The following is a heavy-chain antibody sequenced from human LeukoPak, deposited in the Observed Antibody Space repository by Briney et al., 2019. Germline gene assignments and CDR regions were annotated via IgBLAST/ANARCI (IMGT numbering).Heavy chain of an antibody. V-gene: IGHV4-59*08. J-gene: IGHJ4*02. CDR1: GGYISNYY. D-gene: IGHD6-13*01. Sequence: PSETLSLTCTVSGGYISNYYWSWIRQPPGKGLEWIGYLFHSGTPRYNPSLKSRVTISADTSKNQFFLTLNSTTAADTAVYYCARRRGWKQQLVYFDYWGQGTLATVSS. CDR2: LFHSGTP. CDR3: ARRRGWKQQLVYFDY.